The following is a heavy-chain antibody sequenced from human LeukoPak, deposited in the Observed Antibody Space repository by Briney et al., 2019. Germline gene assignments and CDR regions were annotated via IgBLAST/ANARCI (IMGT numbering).Heavy chain of an antibody. CDR3: ARGGRTHDGEYQLPPPNYYYGMDV. J-gene: IGHJ6*02. V-gene: IGHV4-34*09. CDR1: GGSFSGYY. CDR2: IYYSGST. D-gene: IGHD2-2*01. Sequence: SETLSLTCAVYGGSFSGYYWSWIRQPPGKGLEWIGYIYYSGSTYYNPSLKSRVTISVDTSKNQFSLKLSSVTAADTAVYYCARGGRTHDGEYQLPPPNYYYGMDVWGQGTTVTVSS.